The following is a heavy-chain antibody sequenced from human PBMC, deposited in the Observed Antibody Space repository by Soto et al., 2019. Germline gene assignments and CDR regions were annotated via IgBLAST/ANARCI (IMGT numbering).Heavy chain of an antibody. D-gene: IGHD3-9*01. CDR3: GTSLSYYDILTAYHYYFDF. Sequence: QITLEESGPTLVKPTQTLTLTCTFSGFSLSTRGVGVGWIRQPPGKALEWLALIYWDDDKRYSPSLRSRLTINKDTYKNSAFLIMNNMDTTDTATYFCGTSLSYYDILTAYHYYFDFWGQGTPITVSS. J-gene: IGHJ4*02. CDR1: GFSLSTRGVG. V-gene: IGHV2-5*02. CDR2: IYWDDDK.